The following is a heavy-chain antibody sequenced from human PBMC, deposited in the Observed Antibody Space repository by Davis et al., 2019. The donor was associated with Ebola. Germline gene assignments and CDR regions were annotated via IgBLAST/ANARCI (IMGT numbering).Heavy chain of an antibody. J-gene: IGHJ6*02. CDR3: AGDRVYIGQLESMDV. V-gene: IGHV1-18*01. CDR2: ISAYNGNT. CDR1: GYTFTSYG. D-gene: IGHD6-6*01. Sequence: AASVKVSCKASGYTFTSYGISWVRQAPGQGLEWMGWISAYNGNTNYAQELQGRVTMTTDKSTSTAYMELRSLRSDDTAVYYCAGDRVYIGQLESMDVWGQGTTVTVSS.